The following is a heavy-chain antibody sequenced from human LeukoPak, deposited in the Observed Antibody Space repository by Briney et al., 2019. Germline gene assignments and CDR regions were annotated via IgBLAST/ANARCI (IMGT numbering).Heavy chain of an antibody. Sequence: SETLSLTCTVSGGSISSGSYYWSWIRQPAGKGLEWIGRIYTSGSTNYNPSLKSRVTISVDTSKNQFSLKLSSVTAADTAVYYCARAGMAARRFLFDPWGQGTLVTVSS. CDR2: IYTSGST. J-gene: IGHJ5*02. D-gene: IGHD6-6*01. V-gene: IGHV4-61*02. CDR1: GGSISSGSYY. CDR3: ARAGMAARRFLFDP.